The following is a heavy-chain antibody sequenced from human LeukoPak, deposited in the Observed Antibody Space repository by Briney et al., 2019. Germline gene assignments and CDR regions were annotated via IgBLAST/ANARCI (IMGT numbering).Heavy chain of an antibody. CDR1: GYTFTGYY. J-gene: IGHJ6*03. Sequence: ASVKVSCKASGYTFTGYYMHWVRQAPGQGLEWMGWINPNSGGTNYAQKFQGRVTMTRDTSISTAYMELSRLRSDDTAVYYCARDSRGRRTTWYYYYYVDVWGKGTTVTVSS. D-gene: IGHD1-1*01. CDR3: ARDSRGRRTTWYYYYYVDV. V-gene: IGHV1-2*02. CDR2: INPNSGGT.